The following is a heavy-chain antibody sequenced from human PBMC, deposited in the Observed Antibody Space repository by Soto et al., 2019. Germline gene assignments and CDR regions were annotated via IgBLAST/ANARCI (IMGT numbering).Heavy chain of an antibody. CDR1: GGSVSSGSYY. D-gene: IGHD1-1*01. CDR3: ARVRHRVREVDY. J-gene: IGHJ4*02. CDR2: IYYSGST. Sequence: QVQLQESGPGLVKPSETLSLTCTVSGGSVSSGSYYWSWIRQPPGKGLEWIGYIYYSGSTNYNPSLKSRVTISVDTSKNQFSLKLSSVTAADTAVYYCARVRHRVREVDYWGQGTLVTVSS. V-gene: IGHV4-61*01.